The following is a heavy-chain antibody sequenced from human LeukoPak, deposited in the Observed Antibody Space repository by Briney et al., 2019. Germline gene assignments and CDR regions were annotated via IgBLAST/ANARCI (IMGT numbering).Heavy chain of an antibody. CDR3: AKDPYGSGSSNWFDP. CDR1: GXTFSSYA. CDR2: ISGSGGST. J-gene: IGHJ5*02. D-gene: IGHD3-10*01. V-gene: IGHV3-23*01. Sequence: GGSLRLSCAASGXTFSSYAMSWVRQAPGKGLEWVSAISGSGGSTYYADSVKGRFTISRDNSKNTLYLQMNSLRAEDTAVYYCAKDPYGSGSSNWFDPWGQGTLVTVSS.